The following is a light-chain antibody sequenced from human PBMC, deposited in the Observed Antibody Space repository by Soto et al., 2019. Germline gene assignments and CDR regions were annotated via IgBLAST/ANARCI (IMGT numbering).Light chain of an antibody. CDR2: GAS. V-gene: IGKV3-15*01. J-gene: IGKJ1*01. Sequence: ELVMTQSPATLSVSPGERATLSCRARLSVRNNLAWYQQKAGQAPRLLIYGASTRATGIPARFSGSGSGTEFTLTISRLQSEDFAVYYCQQYNNWPPGTFGEGTKVEIK. CDR1: LSVRNN. CDR3: QQYNNWPPGT.